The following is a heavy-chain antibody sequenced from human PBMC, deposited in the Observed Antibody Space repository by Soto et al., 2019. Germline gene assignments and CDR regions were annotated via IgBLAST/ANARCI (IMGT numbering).Heavy chain of an antibody. CDR2: IYPSGMP. CDR1: GGSISNAAYS. J-gene: IGHJ5*02. V-gene: IGHV4-30-2*01. CDR3: ARVVRFCSSPSCRGRNWFDP. Sequence: PSETLSLTCTVSGGSISNAAYSWSGIRQPPGKGLEWIVYIYPSGMPFYNPSLRSRVTISIDRSNDQFSLNLKSVTAADTAEYHCARVVRFCSSPSCRGRNWFDPWGQGTRVTVSS. D-gene: IGHD2-2*01.